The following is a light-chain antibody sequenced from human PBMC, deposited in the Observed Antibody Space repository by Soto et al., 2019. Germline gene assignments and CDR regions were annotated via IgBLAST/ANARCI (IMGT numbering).Light chain of an antibody. CDR1: QTVYNGY. V-gene: IGKV3-20*01. CDR2: GAS. Sequence: EIVLTQDTGTLSLSPGERGTLYCRASQTVYNGYLAWYQQKPGQAPRLLIYGASSRATGIPDRFSGSGSGTDFTLTISRLEPEDFAVYYCQQYVSSPRTFGQGTKV. CDR3: QQYVSSPRT. J-gene: IGKJ1*01.